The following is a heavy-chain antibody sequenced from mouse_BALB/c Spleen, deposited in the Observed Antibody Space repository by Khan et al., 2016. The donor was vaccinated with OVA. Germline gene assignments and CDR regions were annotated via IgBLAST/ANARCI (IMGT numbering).Heavy chain of an antibody. CDR1: GFSLTSYG. CDR2: IGAGGST. J-gene: IGHJ4*01. D-gene: IGHD4-1*01. V-gene: IGHV2-9*02. CDR3: ARWEAYAMDY. Sequence: VKLEESGPGLVAPSQSLSITCTVSGFSLTSYGVHWVRQPPGKGLEWLGVIGAGGSTNYKSALMSRLSISKDNSKRQVFLKMNSLQTDDTAMYYCARWEAYAMDYWGQGTSVTVSS.